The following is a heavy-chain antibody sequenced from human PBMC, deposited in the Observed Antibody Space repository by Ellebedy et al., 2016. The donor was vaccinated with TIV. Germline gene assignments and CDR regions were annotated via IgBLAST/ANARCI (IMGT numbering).Heavy chain of an antibody. CDR2: ISAYNGNT. CDR3: AREGRYCSGGSCYSGSEA. CDR1: GYTFTSYG. D-gene: IGHD2-15*01. J-gene: IGHJ5*02. V-gene: IGHV1-18*04. Sequence: ASVKVSCKASGYTFTSYGISWVRQAPGQGLEWMGWISAYNGNTNYAQKLQGRVTMTTDTSTSTAYMELRSLRSDDTAVYYCAREGRYCSGGSCYSGSEAWGQGTLVTVSS.